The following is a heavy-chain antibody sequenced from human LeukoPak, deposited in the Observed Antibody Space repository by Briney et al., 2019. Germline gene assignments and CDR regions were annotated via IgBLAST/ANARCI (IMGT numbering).Heavy chain of an antibody. J-gene: IGHJ4*02. Sequence: GGSLRLSCAASGFTFSSYSMNWVRQAPGKGLEWVSYISSSSSTIYYANSVKGRFTISRDNAKNSLYLQMNSLRAEDTAVNYCATDGGARDGYSLDYWGQGTLVTVSS. D-gene: IGHD5-24*01. CDR3: ATDGGARDGYSLDY. V-gene: IGHV3-48*01. CDR2: ISSSSSTI. CDR1: GFTFSSYS.